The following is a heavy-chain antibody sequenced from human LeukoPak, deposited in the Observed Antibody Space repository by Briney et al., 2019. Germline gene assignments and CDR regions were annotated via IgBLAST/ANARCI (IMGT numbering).Heavy chain of an antibody. V-gene: IGHV4-59*01. CDR3: ARRGGLNRGYWYFDL. D-gene: IGHD3-16*01. J-gene: IGHJ2*01. CDR2: IYYTGTT. CDR1: GDPIRSSY. Sequence: SETLSLTCTVSGDPIRSSYWSWIRQPPGKGLEWIGYIYYTGTTTYNPSLKSRVTISVDTSKNQFSLNLSSVTAADTAVHYCARRGGLNRGYWYFDLWGRGTLVTVSS.